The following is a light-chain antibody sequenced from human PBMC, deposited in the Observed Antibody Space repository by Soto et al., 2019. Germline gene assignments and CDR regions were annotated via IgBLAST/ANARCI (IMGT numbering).Light chain of an antibody. CDR1: SSNIGNNY. CDR3: GTWDSSLSAEV. J-gene: IGLJ2*01. CDR2: DNN. Sequence: QSLLTQPPSVSAAPGQKVTISCSGSSSNIGNNYVSWYQQFPGTAPKLLIYDNNKRPSGIPDRFSGSKSGTSATLGITGLQTGDEADYYCGTWDSSLSAEVFGGGTKVTVL. V-gene: IGLV1-51*01.